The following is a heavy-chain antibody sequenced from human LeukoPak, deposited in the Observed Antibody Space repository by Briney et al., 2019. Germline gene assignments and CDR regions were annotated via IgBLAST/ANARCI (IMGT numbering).Heavy chain of an antibody. D-gene: IGHD3-10*01. V-gene: IGHV5-51*01. J-gene: IGHJ4*02. CDR2: IYPGDSDT. Sequence: GESLKISCKGSGYSFTSYWIGWVRQTPGKGLEWMGIIYPGDSDTRYSPSFQGQVTISADKSISTVYLQWSSLKASDTAMYYCARQSRDGSKTRGYYFDYWGQGTLVTVSS. CDR3: ARQSRDGSKTRGYYFDY. CDR1: GYSFTSYW.